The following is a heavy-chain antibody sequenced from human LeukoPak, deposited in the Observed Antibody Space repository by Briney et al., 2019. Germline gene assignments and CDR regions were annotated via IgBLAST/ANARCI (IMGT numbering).Heavy chain of an antibody. CDR2: VNPNSGAT. CDR3: AREHSNHGDY. D-gene: IGHD4-11*01. V-gene: IGHV1-8*01. J-gene: IGHJ4*02. Sequence: ASVKVSCKASGYTFTSYDINWVRQAPGQGLEWMGWVNPNSGATDYAQQFQGRVTMTTNTSISTSYMELTGLRSDDTAVYYCAREHSNHGDYWGQGSLVTVSS. CDR1: GYTFTSYD.